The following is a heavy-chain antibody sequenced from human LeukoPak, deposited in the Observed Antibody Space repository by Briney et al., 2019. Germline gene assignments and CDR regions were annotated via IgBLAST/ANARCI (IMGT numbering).Heavy chain of an antibody. CDR1: GGSISNYC. CDR3: ARVRTSEAGFDY. V-gene: IGHV4-59*01. J-gene: IGHJ4*02. Sequence: SETLSLTCTVSGGSISNYCWTWIRQPPGKELEWIGYVYYGGSTNCNPSLKSRLTISVDTSKNQFSLELSSVTAADTAVYYCARVRTSEAGFDYWGQGTLVTVSS. CDR2: VYYGGST. D-gene: IGHD6-19*01.